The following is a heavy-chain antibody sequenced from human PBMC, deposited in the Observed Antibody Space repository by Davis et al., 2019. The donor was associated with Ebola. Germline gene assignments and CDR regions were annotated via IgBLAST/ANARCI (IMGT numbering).Heavy chain of an antibody. D-gene: IGHD6-19*01. Sequence: SLKISCAASGFTFDDYAMHWVRQAPGKGLEWVSGISWNSGSIGYADSVKGRLTISRDNAKNSLYLQMNSLRAEDTAVYYCARVSSGWAFIDYWGQGTLVTVSS. CDR2: ISWNSGSI. J-gene: IGHJ4*02. CDR3: ARVSSGWAFIDY. CDR1: GFTFDDYA. V-gene: IGHV3-9*01.